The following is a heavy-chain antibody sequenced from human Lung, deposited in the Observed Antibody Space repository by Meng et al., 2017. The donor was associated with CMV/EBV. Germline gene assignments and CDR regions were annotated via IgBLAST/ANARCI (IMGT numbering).Heavy chain of an antibody. J-gene: IGHJ4*02. D-gene: IGHD2-2*01. CDR1: GYTFTSYG. CDR3: ARNRYCSSTSCYFDY. CDR2: ISAYNGNT. Sequence: ASXXVSXKASGYTFTSYGISWVRQAPGQGLEWMGWISAYNGNTNYAQKLQGRVTMTTDTSTSTAYMELRSLRSDDTAVYYCARNRYCSSTSCYFDYWGQGTLVTV. V-gene: IGHV1-18*01.